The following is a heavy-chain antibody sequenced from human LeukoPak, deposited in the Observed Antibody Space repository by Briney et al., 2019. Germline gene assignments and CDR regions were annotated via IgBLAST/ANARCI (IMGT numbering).Heavy chain of an antibody. CDR3: AKDIGVTTDFSYFDY. J-gene: IGHJ4*02. Sequence: GASLRLSCAASGFTFSSYAMSWVRQAPGKGLEWVSAISGSGGSTYYADSVKGRFTISRDNSKNTLYLQMNSLRAEDTAVYYCAKDIGVTTDFSYFDYWGQGTLVTVSS. V-gene: IGHV3-23*01. CDR2: ISGSGGST. CDR1: GFTFSSYA. D-gene: IGHD4-17*01.